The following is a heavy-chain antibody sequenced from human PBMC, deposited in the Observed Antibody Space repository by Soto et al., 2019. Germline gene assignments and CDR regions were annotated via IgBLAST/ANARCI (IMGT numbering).Heavy chain of an antibody. CDR3: TTSPFRDSSGWYHFDY. D-gene: IGHD6-13*01. J-gene: IGHJ4*02. V-gene: IGHV3-15*01. CDR2: IKSKTDGGTT. Sequence: GGSLRLSCAASGFTFSNAWMSWVRQAPGKGLEWVGRIKSKTDGGTTDYAAPVKGRFTIARDDSKNTLYLQMNSLKTEDTALYYCTTSPFRDSSGWYHFDYWGQGTLVTVSS. CDR1: GFTFSNAW.